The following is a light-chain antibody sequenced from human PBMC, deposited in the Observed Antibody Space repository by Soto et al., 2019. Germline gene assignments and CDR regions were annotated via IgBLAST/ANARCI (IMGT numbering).Light chain of an antibody. CDR1: QSISSW. Sequence: DIQMTQSPSTLSASVGDRVTITFRASQSISSWLAWYQQKPGKAPKLLIYYASSLESGVPSRFSGSGSGTEFTINISSLQPDDFATYFCQQYNIYSRTFGQGTKVEIK. J-gene: IGKJ1*01. V-gene: IGKV1-5*01. CDR3: QQYNIYSRT. CDR2: YAS.